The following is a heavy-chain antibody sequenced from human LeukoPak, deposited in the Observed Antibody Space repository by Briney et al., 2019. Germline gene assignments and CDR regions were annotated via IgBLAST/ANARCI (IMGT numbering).Heavy chain of an antibody. CDR3: ARVPTPYDTSAQGDP. CDR2: VYYTGTT. V-gene: IGHV4-31*03. CDR1: GCSINRGGYY. D-gene: IGHD3-22*01. J-gene: IGHJ5*02. Sequence: SQTLSLNCSVSGCSINRGGYYWSWARQHPGQGLEWIGYVYYTGTTNYNPSLKSRVTMSVDTSNNQFYLKLTSVTVAETAVYYFARVPTPYDTSAQGDPWGQGTLFTVSS.